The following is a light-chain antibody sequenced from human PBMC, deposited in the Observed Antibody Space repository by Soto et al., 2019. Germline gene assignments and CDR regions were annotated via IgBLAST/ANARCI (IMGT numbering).Light chain of an antibody. CDR2: AAS. Sequence: AIPVTQSPSSLSASVGDRVTITCRASQAIRNDLGWFQQKPGKAPNLLIYAASYLQSGVPSRFSGSGSGTDFTLTISSLQPEDFATYYCLQDYTYPLTFGGGTRVEIK. J-gene: IGKJ4*01. CDR1: QAIRND. CDR3: LQDYTYPLT. V-gene: IGKV1-6*02.